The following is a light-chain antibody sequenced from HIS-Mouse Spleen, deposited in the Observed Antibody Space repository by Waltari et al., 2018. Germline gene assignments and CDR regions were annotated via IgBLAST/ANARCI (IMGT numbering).Light chain of an antibody. CDR1: AVPTKH. CDR2: EDS. CDR3: YSTDSSGNHRV. J-gene: IGLJ2*01. Sequence: SYELTQPPSVSVSPGQTDRSTCSGDAVPTKHPYWYQQKSGHAPVLVIYEDSKRPSGIPERFSGSSSGTMATLTISGAQVEDEADYYCYSTDSSGNHRVFGGGTKLTVL. V-gene: IGLV3-10*01.